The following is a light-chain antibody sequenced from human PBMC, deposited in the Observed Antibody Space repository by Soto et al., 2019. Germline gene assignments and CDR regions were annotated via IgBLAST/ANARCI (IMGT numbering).Light chain of an antibody. CDR3: GTWDTSLSAGV. CDR2: DNN. Sequence: QSVLTQPPSVSAAPGQTVTISCSGSSSNIENNYVSWYQQLPGTSPKLLIYDNNKRPSGIPDRFSGSKSGTSATMGITGLQTGDEAEYYCGTWDTSLSAGVFGGGTKLTVL. CDR1: SSNIENNY. J-gene: IGLJ2*01. V-gene: IGLV1-51*01.